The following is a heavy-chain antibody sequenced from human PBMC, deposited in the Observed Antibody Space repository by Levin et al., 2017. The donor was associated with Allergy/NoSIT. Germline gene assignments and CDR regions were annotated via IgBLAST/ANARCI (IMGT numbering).Heavy chain of an antibody. Sequence: GSLRLSCAVYGGSFSGYYWSWIRQPPGKGLEWIGEINHSGSTNYNPSLKSRVTISVDTSKNQFSLKLSSVTAADTAVYYCARVPYSGYDYYFDYWGQGTLVTVSS. V-gene: IGHV4-34*01. CDR1: GGSFSGYY. D-gene: IGHD5-12*01. CDR3: ARVPYSGYDYYFDY. CDR2: INHSGST. J-gene: IGHJ4*02.